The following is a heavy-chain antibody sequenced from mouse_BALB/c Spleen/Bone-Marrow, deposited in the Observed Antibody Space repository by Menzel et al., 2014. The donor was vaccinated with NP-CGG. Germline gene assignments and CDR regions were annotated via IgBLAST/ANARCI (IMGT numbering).Heavy chain of an antibody. Sequence: QVQLQQPGPELVRPGVSVKISCKGSGYTFTDYAMHWVKQSHAKSLERIGVISTYYGNTNYNQKFKGKATMTVDKSSSTAYMELARLTSEDSAIYYCARPIYYYGSSYEKGYYFDYGGQGTPLTVSS. CDR1: GYTFTDYA. D-gene: IGHD1-1*01. CDR2: ISTYYGNT. J-gene: IGHJ2*01. V-gene: IGHV1S137*01. CDR3: ARPIYYYGSSYEKGYYFDY.